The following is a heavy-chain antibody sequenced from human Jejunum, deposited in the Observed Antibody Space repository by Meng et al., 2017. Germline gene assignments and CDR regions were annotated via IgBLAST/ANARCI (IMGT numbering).Heavy chain of an antibody. Sequence: GESLKISCAASGFSFSNYPMHWVRQAPGKGLEWMAIISYDGSNEDYADSVRGRFTISRDNSKNTLYLQMNSLRADDTAVYYCARETSSFLVGTSGLDSWGQGTLVTVSS. CDR1: GFSFSNYP. D-gene: IGHD1-26*01. V-gene: IGHV3-30*01. CDR2: ISYDGSNE. J-gene: IGHJ5*01. CDR3: ARETSSFLVGTSGLDS.